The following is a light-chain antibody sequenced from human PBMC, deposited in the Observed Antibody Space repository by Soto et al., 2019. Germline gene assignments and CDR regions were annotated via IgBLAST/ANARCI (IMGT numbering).Light chain of an antibody. J-gene: IGKJ3*01. CDR2: DVS. CDR1: QSVSSY. CDR3: QQRSNWPRFT. V-gene: IGKV3-11*01. Sequence: EIVMTQSPATLSVSPGERATLSCRASQSVSSYLAWYQQKPGQAPRLLIYDVSNRATGIPARFSGSGSGTDFTLTISSLEPEDFAVYYCQQRSNWPRFTFGPGTKVDNK.